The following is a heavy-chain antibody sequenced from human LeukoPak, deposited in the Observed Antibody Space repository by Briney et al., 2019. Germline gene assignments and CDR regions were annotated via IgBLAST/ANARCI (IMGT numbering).Heavy chain of an antibody. CDR1: GYNFTGYY. J-gene: IGHJ4*02. D-gene: IGHD6-13*01. CDR2: INPNSGGT. CDR3: ARSHAAGKKSFDY. Sequence: ASVKVSCKASGYNFTGYYMHWVRQAPGQGLEWMGWINPNSGGTNYAQKFQGRVTMTRDTSISTAYMELSSLRSEDTAVYYCARSHAAGKKSFDYWGQGTLVTVSS. V-gene: IGHV1-2*02.